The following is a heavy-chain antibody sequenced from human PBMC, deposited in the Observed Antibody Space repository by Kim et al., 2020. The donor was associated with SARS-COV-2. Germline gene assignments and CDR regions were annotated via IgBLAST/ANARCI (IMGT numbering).Heavy chain of an antibody. CDR3: ARERYSRSWYALSLLMDV. D-gene: IGHD6-13*01. J-gene: IGHJ6*01. CDR1: GGSFSGYY. Sequence: SETLSLTCAVYGGSFSGYYWSWIRQPPGKGLEWIGEINHSGSTNYNPSLKSRVTISVDTSKNQFSLKLSSVTAADTAVYYCARERYSRSWYALSLLMDVWGRGTTVTVS. V-gene: IGHV4-34*01. CDR2: INHSGST.